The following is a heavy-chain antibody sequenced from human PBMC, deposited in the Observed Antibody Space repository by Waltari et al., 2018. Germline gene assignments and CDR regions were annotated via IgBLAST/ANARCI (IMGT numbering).Heavy chain of an antibody. J-gene: IGHJ4*02. CDR3: ARDRGGGLYLDS. Sequence: QLQLRESGPRLVKPSGTLSLTCVVSGDSMISNYFWSWVRQSPGRGLEWIGQVKRGGVTNYSPSFASRVMMSLDTSSNHFSLNMHSATAADTAVYYCARDRGGGLYLDSWGRGILVSVSP. CDR1: GDSMISNYF. V-gene: IGHV4-4*02. CDR2: VKRGGVT. D-gene: IGHD2-15*01.